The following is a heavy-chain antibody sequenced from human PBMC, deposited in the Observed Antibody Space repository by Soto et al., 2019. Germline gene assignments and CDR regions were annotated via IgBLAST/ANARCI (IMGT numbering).Heavy chain of an antibody. Sequence: EVQLVESGGGLVQPGGSLKLSCAASGFTFSGSAMHWVRQASGKGLEWVGRIRSKANSYATAYAASVKGRFTISRDDSKNTAYLQMNSLKPEDTAVYYCTSIGPGGFDYWGQGTLVTVSS. D-gene: IGHD2-15*01. CDR1: GFTFSGSA. V-gene: IGHV3-73*01. CDR2: IRSKANSYAT. CDR3: TSIGPGGFDY. J-gene: IGHJ4*02.